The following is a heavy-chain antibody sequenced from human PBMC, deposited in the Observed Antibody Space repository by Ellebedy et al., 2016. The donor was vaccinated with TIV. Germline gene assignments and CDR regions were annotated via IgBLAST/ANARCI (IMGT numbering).Heavy chain of an antibody. D-gene: IGHD3-10*01. Sequence: SETLSLTXTVSGDSISSGDYCWSWIRQHPGKGLEWIGYIYYSGSTYYNPSLKSRVTISVDTSKNQFSLKLSSVTAADTAVYYCARSRDPPYYYYMDVWGKGTTVTVSS. J-gene: IGHJ6*03. CDR2: IYYSGST. CDR1: GDSISSGDYC. V-gene: IGHV4-31*03. CDR3: ARSRDPPYYYYMDV.